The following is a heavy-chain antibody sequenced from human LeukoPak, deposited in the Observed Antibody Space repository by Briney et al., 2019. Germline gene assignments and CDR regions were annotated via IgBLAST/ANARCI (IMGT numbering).Heavy chain of an antibody. V-gene: IGHV1-8*01. CDR1: GYTFTSYD. Sequence: EASVKVSCKASGYTFTSYDINWVRQATGQGLEWMGWMNPNSGNTGYAQKFQGRVTMTRNTSISTAYMELSSLRSEDTAVYYCARDPGAYGDYSRPSGLAAWGQGTLVTVSS. CDR3: ARDPGAYGDYSRPSGLAA. CDR2: MNPNSGNT. D-gene: IGHD4-17*01. J-gene: IGHJ5*02.